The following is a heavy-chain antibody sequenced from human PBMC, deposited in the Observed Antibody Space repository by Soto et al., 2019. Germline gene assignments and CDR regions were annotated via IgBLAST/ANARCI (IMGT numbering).Heavy chain of an antibody. D-gene: IGHD2-8*02. CDR3: AKELLPYCTGPGCIALFDN. J-gene: IGHJ4*02. V-gene: IGHV3-30*18. CDR2: TSFDGSDK. CDR1: GFTFSSYG. Sequence: PGGSLRLSCAASGFTFSSYGMHWVRQAPGKGLEWVAGTSFDGSDKYYADSVKGRFTISRDNSKNTLYLQMNSLKTEDTAVFFCAKELLPYCTGPGCIALFDNWGRGTLVTVSS.